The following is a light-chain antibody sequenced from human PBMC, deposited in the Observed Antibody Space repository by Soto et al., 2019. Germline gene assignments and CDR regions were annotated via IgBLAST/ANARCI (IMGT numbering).Light chain of an antibody. J-gene: IGLJ1*01. Sequence: QSVLTQPASVSGSPGQSITISCTGTSSDVGGFNYVSWYQQHPGKATQLMIYDVTNRPSGVSYRFSGSKSGNTASRTISGLQAEDEADYYCNSYTSSSTYVFGTGTKLTVL. CDR1: SSDVGGFNY. V-gene: IGLV2-14*03. CDR2: DVT. CDR3: NSYTSSSTYV.